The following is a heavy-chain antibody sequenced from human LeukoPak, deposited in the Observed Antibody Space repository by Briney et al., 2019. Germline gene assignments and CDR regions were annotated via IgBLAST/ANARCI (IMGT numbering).Heavy chain of an antibody. D-gene: IGHD4-17*01. Sequence: SQTLSLTCAISGDSVSSNSAAWNWIRQSPSRGLEWLGRTYYRSKWYNDYAVSVKSRITINPDTSKNQFSLQLNSVTPEDTAVYYCAGDYGATETNYYYYMDVWGKGTTVTVSS. CDR2: TYYRSKWYN. V-gene: IGHV6-1*01. J-gene: IGHJ6*03. CDR3: AGDYGATETNYYYYMDV. CDR1: GDSVSSNSAA.